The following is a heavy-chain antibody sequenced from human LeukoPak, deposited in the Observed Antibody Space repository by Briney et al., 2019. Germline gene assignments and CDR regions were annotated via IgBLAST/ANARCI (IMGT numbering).Heavy chain of an antibody. CDR2: ISSSSSYI. J-gene: IGHJ3*02. CDR1: GFTFSSYS. D-gene: IGHD1-26*01. Sequence: GGSLRLSCAASGFTFSSYSVNWVRQAPGKGLEWVSSISSSSSYIYYADSVKGRFTISRDNAKNSLYLQMNSLRAEDTAVYYCAREWVGATGFDIWGQGTMVTVSS. CDR3: AREWVGATGFDI. V-gene: IGHV3-21*01.